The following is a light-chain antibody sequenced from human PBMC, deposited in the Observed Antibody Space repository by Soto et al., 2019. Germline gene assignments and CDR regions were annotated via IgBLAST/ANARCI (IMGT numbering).Light chain of an antibody. Sequence: EIVLTQSPATLSLSPGERATLSCRASQRVSSYLAWYQQKPGQAPRLLIYDASNRATGIPAGFGGVGLGTDFILTFTSQDPEVFAFYYRQQLSNWIPFGQGKRLKIK. CDR3: QQLSNWIP. CDR1: QRVSSY. CDR2: DAS. J-gene: IGKJ5*01. V-gene: IGKV3-11*01.